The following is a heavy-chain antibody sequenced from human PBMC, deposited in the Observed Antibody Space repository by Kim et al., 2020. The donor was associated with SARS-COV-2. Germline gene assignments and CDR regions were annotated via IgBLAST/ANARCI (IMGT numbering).Heavy chain of an antibody. CDR1: GYTFTSYA. Sequence: ASVKVSCKASGYTFTSYAMNWVRQAPGQGLEWMGWINTNTGNPTYAQGFTGRFVFSLDTSVSTAYLQISSLKAEDTAVYYCARDYYGSGSYLHYYYGMDVWGQGTTVTVSS. D-gene: IGHD3-10*01. V-gene: IGHV7-4-1*02. J-gene: IGHJ6*02. CDR2: INTNTGNP. CDR3: ARDYYGSGSYLHYYYGMDV.